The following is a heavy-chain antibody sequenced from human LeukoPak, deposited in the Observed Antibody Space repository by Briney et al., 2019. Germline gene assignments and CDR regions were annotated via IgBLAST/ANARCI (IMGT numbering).Heavy chain of an antibody. CDR2: INSNNGGT. J-gene: IGHJ3*02. V-gene: IGHV1-2*02. Sequence: GASVKVSCKASGYTFTGYYMHWVRQAPGQGLEWMGWINSNNGGTNYAQKFEGRVTMTRDTSISVAYMELSRLTSGDTAVYYCARDLASSRENAFDIWGQGTMVTVSS. CDR1: GYTFTGYY. CDR3: ARDLASSRENAFDI. D-gene: IGHD6-6*01.